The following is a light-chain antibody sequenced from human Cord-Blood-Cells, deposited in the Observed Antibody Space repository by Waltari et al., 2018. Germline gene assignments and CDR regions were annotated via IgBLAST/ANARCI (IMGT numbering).Light chain of an antibody. CDR3: QQSYSTPPYT. J-gene: IGKJ2*01. CDR2: AAS. Sequence: DIQMTQSPSSLSASVGDRFTITCRASQSISSYLNWYQQKPGKAPKPLIYAASSLQSGVPSRFSGSGSGTDFTLTISSLQPEDFATYYCQQSYSTPPYTFGQGTKLEIK. CDR1: QSISSY. V-gene: IGKV1-39*01.